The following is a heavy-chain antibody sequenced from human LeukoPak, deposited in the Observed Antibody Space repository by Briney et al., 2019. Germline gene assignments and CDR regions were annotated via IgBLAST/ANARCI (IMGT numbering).Heavy chain of an antibody. V-gene: IGHV4-4*09. D-gene: IGHD5-24*01. J-gene: IGHJ4*02. Sequence: PSETLSLTCTVSGGSIRSYYWSWIRQPPGKGLEWIGYIYTSGSTNYNPSLKSRVTISVDTSKNQFSLRLSSVTAADTAVYYRARRDGYFDYWGQGTLVTVSS. CDR2: IYTSGST. CDR1: GGSIRSYY. CDR3: ARRDGYFDY.